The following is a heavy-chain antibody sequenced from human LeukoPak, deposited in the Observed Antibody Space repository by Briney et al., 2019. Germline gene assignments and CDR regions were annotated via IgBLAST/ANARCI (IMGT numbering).Heavy chain of an antibody. CDR3: ARDLFFGEAFGY. D-gene: IGHD3-10*01. Sequence: SETLSLTCTVSGGSISSYYWSWIRQPPGKGLEWIGYIYYNGNTNQNPSLKSRVTISLDTSQNQFSLKLSSVTAADTAVYYCARDLFFGEAFGYWGQGNLVTVSS. V-gene: IGHV4-59*01. CDR1: GGSISSYY. CDR2: IYYNGNT. J-gene: IGHJ4*02.